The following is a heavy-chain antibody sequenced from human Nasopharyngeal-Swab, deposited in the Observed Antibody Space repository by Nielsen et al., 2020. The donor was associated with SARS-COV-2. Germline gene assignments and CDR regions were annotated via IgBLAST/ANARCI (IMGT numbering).Heavy chain of an antibody. Sequence: GESLKISCAASGFTFSSYAMSWVRQAPGTGLEWVSAISGSGGSTYYADSVKGRFTISRDNSKNTLYLQMNSLRAGDTAVYYCARGEQQLVRRYYYYYMDVWGKGTTVTVSS. J-gene: IGHJ6*03. V-gene: IGHV3-23*01. CDR1: GFTFSSYA. CDR2: ISGSGGST. CDR3: ARGEQQLVRRYYYYYMDV. D-gene: IGHD6-13*01.